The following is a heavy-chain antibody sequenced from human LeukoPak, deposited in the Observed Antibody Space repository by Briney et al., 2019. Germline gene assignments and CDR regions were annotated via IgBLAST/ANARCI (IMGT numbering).Heavy chain of an antibody. CDR3: ARDYSGSDDCYFDY. Sequence: GGSLRLSCVASGFTFSIYEMNWVRQAPGKGLEWVSYISSGGSFIDYADSVEGRFTISRDNAKNSLYLQMNSLRAEDTAVYYCARDYSGSDDCYFDYWGQGTLVTVSS. CDR2: ISSGGSFI. CDR1: GFTFSIYE. D-gene: IGHD1-26*01. V-gene: IGHV3-48*03. J-gene: IGHJ4*02.